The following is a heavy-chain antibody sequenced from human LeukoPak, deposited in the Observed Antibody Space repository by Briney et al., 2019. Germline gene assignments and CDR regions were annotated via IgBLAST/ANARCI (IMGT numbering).Heavy chain of an antibody. CDR2: VNPNSGGT. CDR1: GYTFTGYY. CDR3: ARDVATIFGVVKVLYYYYMDV. D-gene: IGHD3-3*01. V-gene: IGHV1-2*02. Sequence: ASVKVSCKASGYTFTGYYMHWVRQAPGQGLEWMGWVNPNSGGTNYAQKFQGRVTMTRDTSISTAYMELSRLRSDDTAVYYCARDVATIFGVVKVLYYYYMDVWGKGTTVTVSS. J-gene: IGHJ6*03.